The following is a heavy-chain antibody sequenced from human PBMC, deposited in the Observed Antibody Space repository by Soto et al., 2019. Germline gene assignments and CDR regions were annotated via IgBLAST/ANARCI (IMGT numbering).Heavy chain of an antibody. CDR3: ASQGGMVRGYYFDY. CDR2: IYYSGST. Sequence: TSETLSLTCTVSGGSISSGGYYWSWTRQHPGKGLEWIGYIYYSGSTYYNPSLKSRVTISVDTSKNQFSLKLSSVTAADTAVYYCASQGGMVRGYYFDYWGQGTLVTVSS. D-gene: IGHD3-10*01. V-gene: IGHV4-31*03. J-gene: IGHJ4*02. CDR1: GGSISSGGYY.